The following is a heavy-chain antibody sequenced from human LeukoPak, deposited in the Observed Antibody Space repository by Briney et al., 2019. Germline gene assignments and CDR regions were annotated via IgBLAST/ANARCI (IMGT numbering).Heavy chain of an antibody. Sequence: GGSLRLSCAASGFTFSSYAMSWVRQAPGKGLEWVSGISGSGSSTYYADSVKGRFTISRDNSKNTLYVQMNSLRAEDTAVYYCAKGGIFGVVISYWGQGTLVTVSS. D-gene: IGHD3-3*01. CDR2: ISGSGSST. V-gene: IGHV3-23*01. J-gene: IGHJ4*02. CDR3: AKGGIFGVVISY. CDR1: GFTFSSYA.